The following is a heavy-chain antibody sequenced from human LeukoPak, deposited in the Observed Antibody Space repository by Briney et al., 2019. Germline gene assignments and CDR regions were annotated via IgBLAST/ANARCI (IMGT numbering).Heavy chain of an antibody. CDR3: ARGEIGVIVVNYYYYYMDV. CDR1: GGTFSSYA. Sequence: GASVKVSCKASGGTFSSYAISWVRQAPGQGLEWMGGIIPIFGTANYAQKFQGRVTITTDESTSTAYMELSSLRSEDTAVYYCARGEIGVIVVNYYYYYMDVWGKGTTVTVSS. D-gene: IGHD3-22*01. V-gene: IGHV1-69*05. CDR2: IIPIFGTA. J-gene: IGHJ6*03.